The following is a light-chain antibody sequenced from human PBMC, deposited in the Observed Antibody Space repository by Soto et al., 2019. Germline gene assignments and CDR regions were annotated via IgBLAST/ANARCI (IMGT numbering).Light chain of an antibody. CDR3: QQRSNGPPIT. V-gene: IGKV3-11*01. CDR1: QSVSSN. CDR2: DAS. J-gene: IGKJ5*01. Sequence: QSPATLSITQGERATLSCRASQSVSSNLAWYQQKPGQAPRLLIYDASNRATGIPARFSGSGSGTDFTLTISSLEPEDFAVYYCQQRSNGPPITFGQGTRLEIK.